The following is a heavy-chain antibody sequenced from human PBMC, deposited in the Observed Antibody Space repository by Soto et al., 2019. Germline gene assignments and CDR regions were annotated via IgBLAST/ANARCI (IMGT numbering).Heavy chain of an antibody. CDR1: GGSISPYY. CDR3: ARGGMVIIPTATAFDY. CDR2: IYASGST. Sequence: PSETLSLTCTVSGGSISPYYWSWIRQPAGKGLEWIGRIYASGSTNYNPSPKGRVTMSVATSKNQFSLKLSSVTAADTAVYYCARGGMVIIPTATAFDYWGQGTLVTVSS. V-gene: IGHV4-4*07. J-gene: IGHJ4*02. D-gene: IGHD2-2*01.